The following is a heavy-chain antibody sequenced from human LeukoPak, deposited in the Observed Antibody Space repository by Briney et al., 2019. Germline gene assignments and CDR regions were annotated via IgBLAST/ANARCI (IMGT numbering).Heavy chain of an antibody. Sequence: SETLSLTCAVYGGSFSGYYWSWIRQPPGKELEWIGEINHSGSTNYNPSLKSRVTISVDTSKNQFSLKLSSVTAADTAVYYCAREGYDSSGWPDAFDIWGQGTMVTVSS. D-gene: IGHD6-19*01. V-gene: IGHV4-34*01. CDR1: GGSFSGYY. J-gene: IGHJ3*02. CDR2: INHSGST. CDR3: AREGYDSSGWPDAFDI.